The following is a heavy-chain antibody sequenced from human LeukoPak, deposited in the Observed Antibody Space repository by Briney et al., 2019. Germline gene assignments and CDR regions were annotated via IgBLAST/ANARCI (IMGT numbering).Heavy chain of an antibody. D-gene: IGHD2-15*01. J-gene: IGHJ6*03. V-gene: IGHV6-1*01. Sequence: SQTLSLTCAIPGDSVSSNSAAWNWIRQSPSRGLEWLGRTYYRSKWYNDYAVFVKSRITNNTETTKNQCSLQLNSVAPEDTAVYYCARDLVVVVAAIGASDYYYYMDVWGKGTTVTVSS. CDR1: GDSVSSNSAA. CDR2: TYYRSKWYN. CDR3: ARDLVVVVAAIGASDYYYYMDV.